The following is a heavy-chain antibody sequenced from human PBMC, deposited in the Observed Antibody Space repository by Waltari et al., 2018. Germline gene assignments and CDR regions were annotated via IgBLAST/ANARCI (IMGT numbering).Heavy chain of an antibody. CDR2: IGSDGSGG. Sequence: QVQLVESGGGVAQPGTSLRLSCAASGFTFSNYDIHWVRQAPGKGLEWLTLIGSDGSGGFYADSVKGRFAFSRDNAKDTVYLQMNSLRAEDTAVYYCARERSRDPFDIWGQGTMVTVSS. J-gene: IGHJ3*02. CDR1: GFTFSNYD. V-gene: IGHV3-33*01. CDR3: ARERSRDPFDI.